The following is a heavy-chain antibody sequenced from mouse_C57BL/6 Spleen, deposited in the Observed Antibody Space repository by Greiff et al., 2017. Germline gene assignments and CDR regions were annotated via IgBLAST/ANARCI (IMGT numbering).Heavy chain of an antibody. V-gene: IGHV1-69*01. CDR3: ALGGQLRLRTMDY. J-gene: IGHJ4*01. Sequence: QVQLQQSGAELVMPGASVKLSCKASGYTFTSYWMHWVKQRPGQGLEWIGEIDPSDSYTNYNQKFKGKSTLTVDKSSSTAYMQLSSLTSEDSAVYYCALGGQLRLRTMDYWGQGTSVTVSS. CDR2: IDPSDSYT. CDR1: GYTFTSYW. D-gene: IGHD3-2*02.